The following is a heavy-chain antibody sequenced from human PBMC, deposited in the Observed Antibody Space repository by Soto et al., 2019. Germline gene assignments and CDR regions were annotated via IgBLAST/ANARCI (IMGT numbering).Heavy chain of an antibody. Sequence: KSSETLSLTCTVSGGSISSGGYYWSWIRQHPGKGLEWIGYIYYSGSTYYNPSLKSRVTISVDTSKNQFSLKLSSVTAADTAVYYCARGLAVAGLYYFDYWGQGTLVTVSS. CDR1: GGSISSGGYY. CDR2: IYYSGST. V-gene: IGHV4-31*03. CDR3: ARGLAVAGLYYFDY. J-gene: IGHJ4*02. D-gene: IGHD6-19*01.